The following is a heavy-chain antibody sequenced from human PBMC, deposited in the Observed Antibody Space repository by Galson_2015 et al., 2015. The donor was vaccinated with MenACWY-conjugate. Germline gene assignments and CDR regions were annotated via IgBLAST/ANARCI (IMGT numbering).Heavy chain of an antibody. CDR2: MNPNSGNT. CDR3: ARGSPDY. CDR1: GYTFTNYD. Sequence: SCKASGYTFTNYDLNWVRQATGQGLEWMGWMNPNSGNTGYAQKFQGRVTMTWNTSISTAYMELSSLKSDDTAVYFCARGSPDYWGQGTLVSVSS. V-gene: IGHV1-8*01. J-gene: IGHJ4*02.